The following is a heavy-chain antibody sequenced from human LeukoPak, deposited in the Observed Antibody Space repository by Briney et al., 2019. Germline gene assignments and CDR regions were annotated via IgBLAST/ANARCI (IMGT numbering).Heavy chain of an antibody. CDR3: AKDAEGGSPVTTT. CDR1: GFTFNTYG. D-gene: IGHD4-17*01. J-gene: IGHJ5*02. CDR2: ISYDGSNK. V-gene: IGHV3-30*18. Sequence: GGSLRLSCAASGFTFNTYGMHWVRQATGKGLEWVAVISYDGSNKYYADSVKGRFTISRDNSKNTLYMQMNSLRAEDTAVYYCAKDAEGGSPVTTTWGQGTLVTVSS.